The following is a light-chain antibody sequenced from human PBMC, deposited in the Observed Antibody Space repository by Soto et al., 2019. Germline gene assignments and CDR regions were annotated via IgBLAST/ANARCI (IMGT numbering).Light chain of an antibody. CDR1: SPNVGVYKL. Sequence: QSALTQPASVSGSPGQSITISCTGTSPNVGVYKLVSWYQRHPGKAPKLIIYEGSKRPSGVSNRFSGSKSGNAASLTISGLQAEDEADYHCCSYAGESTVTFGGGTQLTVL. J-gene: IGLJ2*01. V-gene: IGLV2-23*01. CDR2: EGS. CDR3: CSYAGESTVT.